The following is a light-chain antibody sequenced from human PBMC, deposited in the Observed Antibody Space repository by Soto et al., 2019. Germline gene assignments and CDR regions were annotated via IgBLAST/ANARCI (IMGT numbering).Light chain of an antibody. CDR1: QSVTSRY. CDR3: QQYITSPPMYT. V-gene: IGKV3-20*01. J-gene: IGKJ2*01. Sequence: ETVLTQSPGTLSLSPGERATLSCRASQSVTSRYLAWYQQKPGQAPRLLIYGASNRATGIPDRFSGSGSGTEFTFTISRLEPEDFAVYYCQQYITSPPMYTFGQGTKLEIK. CDR2: GAS.